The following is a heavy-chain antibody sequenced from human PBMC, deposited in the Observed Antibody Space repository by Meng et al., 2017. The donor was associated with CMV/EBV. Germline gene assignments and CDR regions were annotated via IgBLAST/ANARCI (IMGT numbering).Heavy chain of an antibody. CDR2: IRSKANSYAT. CDR1: GFTFSGSA. J-gene: IGHJ4*02. CDR3: TSRRDIVVVVADRDY. D-gene: IGHD2-15*01. Sequence: GESLKISCAASGFTFSGSAMHLVRQASGKGLEWVGRIRSKANSYATAYAASVKGRFTIPRDDPKNTAYLQMNSLKTEDTAVYYCTSRRDIVVVVADRDYWGQGTLVTVSS. V-gene: IGHV3-73*01.